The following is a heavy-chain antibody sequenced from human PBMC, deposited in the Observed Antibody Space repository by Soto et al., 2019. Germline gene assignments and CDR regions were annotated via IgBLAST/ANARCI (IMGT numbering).Heavy chain of an antibody. J-gene: IGHJ4*02. CDR1: GYTFTSYA. D-gene: IGHD2-15*01. V-gene: IGHV1-3*01. Sequence: QVQLVQSGPEVKKPGASVMVSCKASGYTFTSYAMHWVRQAPGQRLEWMGWINAGNGNTKYSQRFQGRVTITRDTSASTAYMELSSLRSEDTAVFYCARGLPPTMDYWGQGTLVTVSS. CDR2: INAGNGNT. CDR3: ARGLPPTMDY.